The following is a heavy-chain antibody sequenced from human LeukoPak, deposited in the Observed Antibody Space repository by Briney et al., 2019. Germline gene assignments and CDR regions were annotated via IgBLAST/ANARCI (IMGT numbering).Heavy chain of an antibody. CDR2: ISYDGSTK. J-gene: IGHJ4*02. Sequence: GGSLRLSCAASGFTFSSYAMHWVRQAPGKGLEWVAVISYDGSTKYYADSVKDRFTISRDNSKNTLYLQMNSLRAEDTAVYYCAREAGYCSSPSCYPIYSDYWGQGTLVTVS. V-gene: IGHV3-30-3*01. D-gene: IGHD2-2*01. CDR3: AREAGYCSSPSCYPIYSDY. CDR1: GFTFSSYA.